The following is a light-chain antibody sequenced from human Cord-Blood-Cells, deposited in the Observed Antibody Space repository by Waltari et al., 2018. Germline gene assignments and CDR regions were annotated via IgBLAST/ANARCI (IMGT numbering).Light chain of an antibody. Sequence: DIVLTQPPRTLPLSQGERPTLSCRARQSVSSSYLSWYQQKPTQAPRLLIYGASSRATGSPDRFSGSGSGTDVTLTISRLEPEDFAVYYCQQYGSSPALTFGGGTKVEIK. V-gene: IGKV3-20*01. J-gene: IGKJ4*01. CDR3: QQYGSSPALT. CDR1: QSVSSSY. CDR2: GAS.